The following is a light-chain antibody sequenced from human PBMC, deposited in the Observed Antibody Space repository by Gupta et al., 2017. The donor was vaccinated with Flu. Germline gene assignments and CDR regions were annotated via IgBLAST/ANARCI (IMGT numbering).Light chain of an antibody. J-gene: IGKJ1*01. CDR3: QQSYSTWT. CDR1: QSISSY. Sequence: DIQMTQSPSSLSASVGDRVTITCRASQSISSYLNWYQQKPGKAPKLLIYAASSLQSVVPSRFSGSGSGTDFTLTISRLQPEDFATYDCQQSYSTWTFGQGTKVEIK. V-gene: IGKV1-39*01. CDR2: AAS.